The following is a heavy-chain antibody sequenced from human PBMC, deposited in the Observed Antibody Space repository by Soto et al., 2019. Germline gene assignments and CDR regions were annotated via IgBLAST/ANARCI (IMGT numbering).Heavy chain of an antibody. CDR3: AREVNSLRGYYYYGMDV. V-gene: IGHV6-1*01. CDR1: GDSVSSNSAA. J-gene: IGHJ6*02. CDR2: TYYRSKWYN. D-gene: IGHD2-15*01. Sequence: SHTLSLTCAISGDSVSSNSAAWNWIRQSPSRGLEWLGRTYYRSKWYNDYAVSVKSRITINPDTSKNQFSLQLNSVTPEDTAVYYCAREVNSLRGYYYYGMDVWGQGTTVTVSS.